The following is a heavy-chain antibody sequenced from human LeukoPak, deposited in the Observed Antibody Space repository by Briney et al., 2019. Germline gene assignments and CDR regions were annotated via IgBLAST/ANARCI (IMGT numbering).Heavy chain of an antibody. Sequence: NSSETLSLTCTVSGGSISSSSYYWGWIRQPPGKGLEWIGSIYYSGSTYYNPSLKSRVTISVDTSKNQFSLKLSSVTAADTAVYYCARQNYDSSGYYIAAYWGQGTLVTVSS. D-gene: IGHD3-22*01. J-gene: IGHJ4*02. CDR2: IYYSGST. CDR1: GGSISSSSYY. V-gene: IGHV4-39*01. CDR3: ARQNYDSSGYYIAAY.